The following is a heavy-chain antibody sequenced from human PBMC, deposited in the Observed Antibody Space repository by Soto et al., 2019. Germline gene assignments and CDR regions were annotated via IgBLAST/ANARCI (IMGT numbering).Heavy chain of an antibody. D-gene: IGHD3-9*01. V-gene: IGHV1-18*01. CDR1: GYTFTSYG. Sequence: ASVKVSCKASGYTFTSYGISWVRQAPGQGLEWMGWISAYNGNTNYAQKLQGRVTMTTDTSTSTAYMELRSLRSDDTAVYYCARGRGYDILTGYYGWFDHWGQGTLVTVSS. CDR3: ARGRGYDILTGYYGWFDH. J-gene: IGHJ5*02. CDR2: ISAYNGNT.